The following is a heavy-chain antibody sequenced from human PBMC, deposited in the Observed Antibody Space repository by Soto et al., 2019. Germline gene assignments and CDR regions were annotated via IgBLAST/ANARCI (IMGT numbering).Heavy chain of an antibody. Sequence: QLQLQESGPGLVKPSETLSLTCTVSGGSISSSSYYWGWIRQPPGKGLEWIGSIYYSRSTYYNPSLKSRVTISVDTSKNQFSLKLSSVTAADTAVYYCATEGFWSGYPTLDYWGQGTLVTVSS. V-gene: IGHV4-39*01. CDR1: GGSISSSSYY. D-gene: IGHD3-3*01. CDR3: ATEGFWSGYPTLDY. J-gene: IGHJ4*02. CDR2: IYYSRST.